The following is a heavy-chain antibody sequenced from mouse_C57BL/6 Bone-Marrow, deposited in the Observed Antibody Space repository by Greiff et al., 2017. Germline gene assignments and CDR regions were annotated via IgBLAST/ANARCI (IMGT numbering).Heavy chain of an antibody. CDR1: GYSFTGYY. Sequence: VQLQQSGPELVKPGASVKISCKASGYSFTGYYMNWVKQSPEKSLEWIGEINPSTGGTTYNQKFKAKATLTVDKSSSTAYMQLKGLTSEYSAVYYCARPGGPFFDYWGQGTTLTVSS. CDR2: INPSTGGT. J-gene: IGHJ2*01. V-gene: IGHV1-42*01. CDR3: ARPGGPFFDY.